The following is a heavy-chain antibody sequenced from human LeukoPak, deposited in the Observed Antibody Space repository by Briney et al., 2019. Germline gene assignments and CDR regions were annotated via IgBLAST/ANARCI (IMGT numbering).Heavy chain of an antibody. CDR2: INHSGST. V-gene: IGHV4-34*01. D-gene: IGHD3-16*01. Sequence: KPSETLSLPCAVYGGSFSGYCWSWIRQPPRKGLEWIGEINHSGSTNYNPSLKSRVTISVDTSKNQFSLKLSSVTAADTAVYYCARTRGMSYWGQGTLVTVSS. CDR1: GGSFSGYC. J-gene: IGHJ4*02. CDR3: ARTRGMSY.